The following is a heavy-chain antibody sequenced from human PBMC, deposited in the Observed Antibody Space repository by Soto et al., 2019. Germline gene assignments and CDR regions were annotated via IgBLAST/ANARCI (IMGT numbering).Heavy chain of an antibody. CDR1: GFTFSSYA. V-gene: IGHV3-30-3*01. D-gene: IGHD2-15*01. CDR2: ISYDGSNK. Sequence: QVQLVESGGGVVQPGRSLRLSCAASGFTFSSYAMHWVRQVPGKGLEWVAVISYDGSNKYYAESVKGRFTISRDNSKNTLYLQMNSLRAEDTAVYYCARGGDIVLVVAATPFDYWRQGTLVTVSS. J-gene: IGHJ4*02. CDR3: ARGGDIVLVVAATPFDY.